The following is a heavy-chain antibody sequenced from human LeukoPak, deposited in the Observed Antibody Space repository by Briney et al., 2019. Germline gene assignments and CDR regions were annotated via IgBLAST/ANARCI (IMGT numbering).Heavy chain of an antibody. J-gene: IGHJ4*02. CDR1: GGTFSSYA. D-gene: IGHD4-23*01. CDR3: ARVGSNSFFDY. CDR2: IIPILGIA. Sequence: SVKVSCRASGGTFSSYAISWVRQAPGQGLEWMGRIIPILGIANYAQKFQGRVTITADKSTSTAYMELSSLRSEDTAVYYCARVGSNSFFDYWGQGTLVTVSS. V-gene: IGHV1-69*04.